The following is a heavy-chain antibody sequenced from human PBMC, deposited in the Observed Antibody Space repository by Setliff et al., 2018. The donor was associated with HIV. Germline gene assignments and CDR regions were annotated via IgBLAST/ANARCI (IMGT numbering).Heavy chain of an antibody. CDR3: VVGDY. V-gene: IGHV1-69*05. CDR2: IIPIFGKA. J-gene: IGHJ4*02. Sequence: SVKVSCKASGYTFTGYYMHWVRQAPGQGLEWMGGIIPIFGKANYAQKFQGRVTITTDESTSTAYMELSSLRSEDTAVYYCVVGDYWGQGTLVTVSS. CDR1: GYTFTGYY.